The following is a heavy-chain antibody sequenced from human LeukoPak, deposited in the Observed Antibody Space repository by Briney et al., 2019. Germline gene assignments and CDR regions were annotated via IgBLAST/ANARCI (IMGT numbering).Heavy chain of an antibody. CDR1: GFTFSSYS. J-gene: IGHJ3*02. Sequence: PGGSLRLSCAASGFTFSSYSMNWVRQAPGKGLEWVSSISSSSSYTYYADSVKGRFTISRDNAKNSLSLQMNSLRAEDTAVYYCARDLGYYDSSGYWGYAFDIWGQGTMVTVSS. CDR3: ARDLGYYDSSGYWGYAFDI. D-gene: IGHD3-22*01. CDR2: ISSSSSYT. V-gene: IGHV3-21*01.